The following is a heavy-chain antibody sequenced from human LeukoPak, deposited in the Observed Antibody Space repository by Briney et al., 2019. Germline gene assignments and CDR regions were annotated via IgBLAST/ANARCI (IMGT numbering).Heavy chain of an antibody. V-gene: IGHV1-69*04. CDR2: IVPILGIA. J-gene: IGHJ4*02. CDR3: ARDLAVVTPFDY. CDR1: GGTFSSYA. D-gene: IGHD4-23*01. Sequence: SVKVSCKASGGTFSSYAISWVRQAPGQGLEWMGRIVPILGIANYAQKFQGRVTITADKSTSTAYMELSSLRSEDTAVYYCARDLAVVTPFDYWGQGTLVTVSS.